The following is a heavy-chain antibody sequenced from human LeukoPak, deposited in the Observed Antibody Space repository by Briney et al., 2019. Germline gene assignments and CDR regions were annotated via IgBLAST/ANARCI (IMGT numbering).Heavy chain of an antibody. CDR3: ARASDYAPYPFDY. CDR1: GGSISSGDYY. CDR2: IYYSGST. Sequence: SETLSLTCTVSGGSISSGDYYWSWIRQPPGKGREWIGYIYYSGSTYYNPSLKSRVTISVDTSKNQFSLKLSSVTAADTAVYYCARASDYAPYPFDYWGQGTLVTVSS. D-gene: IGHD5-12*01. J-gene: IGHJ4*02. V-gene: IGHV4-30-4*08.